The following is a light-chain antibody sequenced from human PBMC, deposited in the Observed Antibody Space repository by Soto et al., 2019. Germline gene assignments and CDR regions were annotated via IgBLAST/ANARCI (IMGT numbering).Light chain of an antibody. CDR2: TAS. CDR3: QQYDSYPLT. Sequence: DFQVTQSPSTLSASVGERVTITCRASQSISAWLAWYQQKPGKAPKLLTYTASNVESGVPSRFSGSGSGTEFTLTISSLQPDDVESYYCQQYDSYPLTFGQGTQL. CDR1: QSISAW. J-gene: IGKJ5*01. V-gene: IGKV1-5*03.